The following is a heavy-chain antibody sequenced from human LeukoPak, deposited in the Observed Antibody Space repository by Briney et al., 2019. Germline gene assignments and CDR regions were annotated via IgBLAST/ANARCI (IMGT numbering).Heavy chain of an antibody. J-gene: IGHJ6*03. Sequence: GGSLRLSCAASGFTFSDYYMSWIRQAPGKGLEWVSYISSSGSTIYYADSVKGRFTISRDNAKNSLYLQMNSLRAEDTAVYYCARRLWFGELLSHHYYYMDVWGKGTTVTISS. CDR2: ISSSGSTI. CDR3: ARRLWFGELLSHHYYYMDV. V-gene: IGHV3-11*01. CDR1: GFTFSDYY. D-gene: IGHD3-10*01.